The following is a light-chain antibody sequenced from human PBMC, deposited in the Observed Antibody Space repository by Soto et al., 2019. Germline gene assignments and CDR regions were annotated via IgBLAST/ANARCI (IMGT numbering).Light chain of an antibody. J-gene: IGLJ1*01. Sequence: QSVLTQPASVSGSPGQSITISCTGTSSDVGAYNYVPWYQQHPGKAPQLMIYEVSNRPSGVSNRFSGSKSGNTASLTISGLQAEDEADYYCSSYTTSSTLCVFGTGTKVTVL. CDR3: SSYTTSSTLCV. CDR2: EVS. CDR1: SSDVGAYNY. V-gene: IGLV2-14*01.